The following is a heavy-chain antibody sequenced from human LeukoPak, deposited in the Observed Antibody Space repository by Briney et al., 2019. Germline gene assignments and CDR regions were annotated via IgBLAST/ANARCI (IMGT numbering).Heavy chain of an antibody. D-gene: IGHD6-6*01. V-gene: IGHV3-7*03. CDR1: GFTFSSYW. J-gene: IGHJ4*02. Sequence: PGGSLRLSCAASGFTFSSYWMSWVRQAPGKGLEWVANIKQDGSEKYYVDSVKGRFTISRDNSKNTLYLQMNSLRAEDTAVYYCAKVQSQQLGPFTYWGQGTLVTVSS. CDR2: IKQDGSEK. CDR3: AKVQSQQLGPFTY.